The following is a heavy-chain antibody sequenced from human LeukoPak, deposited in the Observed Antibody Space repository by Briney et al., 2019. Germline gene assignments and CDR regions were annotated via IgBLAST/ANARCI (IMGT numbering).Heavy chain of an antibody. Sequence: GGSLRLSCAASGFTFSSYGMHWVRQAPGKGLEWVSAISSSGGSTYYADSVKGRFTISRDNSKNTLYLQMNSLRAEDTAVYYCAKSVTTESFDYWGQGTLVTVSS. D-gene: IGHD4-17*01. V-gene: IGHV3-23*01. CDR3: AKSVTTESFDY. CDR1: GFTFSSYG. J-gene: IGHJ4*02. CDR2: ISSSGGST.